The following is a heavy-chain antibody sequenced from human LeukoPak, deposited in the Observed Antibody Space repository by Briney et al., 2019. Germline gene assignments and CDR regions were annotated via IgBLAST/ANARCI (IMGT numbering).Heavy chain of an antibody. CDR1: GFTFSSYA. D-gene: IGHD1-1*01. V-gene: IGHV3-23*01. CDR3: AKDLGLERPKYYFDY. Sequence: GGSLRLSCAASGFTFSSYALSWVRQAPGKGLEWVSAISGSGGSTYYADSVKGRFTISRDNSKNTLYLQMNSLRAEDTAVYYCAKDLGLERPKYYFDYWGQGTLVTVSS. CDR2: ISGSGGST. J-gene: IGHJ4*02.